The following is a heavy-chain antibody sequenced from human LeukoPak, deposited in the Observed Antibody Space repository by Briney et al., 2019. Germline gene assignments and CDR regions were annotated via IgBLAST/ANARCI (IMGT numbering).Heavy chain of an antibody. CDR1: GYTFTGYY. V-gene: IGHV1-2*02. Sequence: ASVKVSCKASGYTFTGYYMHWVRQAPGQGLEWMGWINPNSGGTNYAQKFQGRVTMTRDTSISTAYMELSRLRSDDTAVYYCARDIGYSSSWDYFDYWGQGTLVTVSS. J-gene: IGHJ4*02. CDR3: ARDIGYSSSWDYFDY. CDR2: INPNSGGT. D-gene: IGHD6-13*01.